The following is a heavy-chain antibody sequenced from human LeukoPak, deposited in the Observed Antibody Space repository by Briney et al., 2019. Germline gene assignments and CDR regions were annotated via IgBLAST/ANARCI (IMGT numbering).Heavy chain of an antibody. CDR3: ARTTEGGYSYGYFYYYYMDV. V-gene: IGHV4-34*01. CDR1: GGSFSGYY. J-gene: IGHJ6*03. D-gene: IGHD5-18*01. Sequence: SETLSLTCAVYGGSFSGYYWSWIRQPPGKGLEWIGEINHSGSTNYNPSLKSRVTISVDTSKNQFSLKLSSVTAADTAVYYCARTTEGGYSYGYFYYYYMDVWGKGTTVTVSS. CDR2: INHSGST.